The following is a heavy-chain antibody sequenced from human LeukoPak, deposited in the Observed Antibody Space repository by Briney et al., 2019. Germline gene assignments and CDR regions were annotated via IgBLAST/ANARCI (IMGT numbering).Heavy chain of an antibody. Sequence: GGSLRLSCAASGFTISTYEMIWVRQAPGKGLEWVAHIDNSANTIHYADSVKGRFTISRDDARNSLYLQMNSLRAEGMAVYYCARPGDPTYYLDYWGQGTLVTVSS. D-gene: IGHD2-21*01. CDR1: GFTISTYE. CDR2: IDNSANTI. V-gene: IGHV3-48*03. CDR3: ARPGDPTYYLDY. J-gene: IGHJ4*02.